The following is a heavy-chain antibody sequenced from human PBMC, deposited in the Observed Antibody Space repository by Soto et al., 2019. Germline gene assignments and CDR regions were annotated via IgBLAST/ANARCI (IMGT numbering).Heavy chain of an antibody. Sequence: QVQLVESGGGVVQPGRSLRLSCAASGFTFSSDGMHWVRQAPGKALEWVAVIWYDGSNKYYADSVKGRFTISRDNSKNTLYLQMNSLRAEDTAVYYCARDAIAAGPYGMDVWGQGTTVTVSS. CDR1: GFTFSSDG. CDR3: ARDAIAAGPYGMDV. CDR2: IWYDGSNK. D-gene: IGHD6-13*01. J-gene: IGHJ6*02. V-gene: IGHV3-33*01.